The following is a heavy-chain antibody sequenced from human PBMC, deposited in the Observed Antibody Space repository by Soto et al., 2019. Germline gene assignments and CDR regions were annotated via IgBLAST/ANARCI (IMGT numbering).Heavy chain of an antibody. V-gene: IGHV3-7*03. CDR3: ARRRGGYYDSSGSFDY. J-gene: IGHJ4*02. CDR1: GFTFSSYW. D-gene: IGHD3-22*01. Sequence: GGSLRLSCAASGFTFSSYWMIWVRQAPGKGLEWVANIKQDGSEKYYVDSVKGRFTISRDNAKNSLYLQMNSLRAEDTAVYYCARRRGGYYDSSGSFDYWGQGTLVTVSS. CDR2: IKQDGSEK.